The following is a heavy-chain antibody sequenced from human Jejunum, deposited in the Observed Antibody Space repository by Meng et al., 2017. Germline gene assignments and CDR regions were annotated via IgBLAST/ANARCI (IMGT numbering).Heavy chain of an antibody. J-gene: IGHJ4*01. V-gene: IGHV6-1*01. CDR2: TYYRSKWYN. D-gene: IGHD6-13*01. CDR3: VRTSNWSLDY. CDR1: GDSVSSNSAA. Sequence: LPSGRGLGKPLQTPSLTCALSGDSVSSNSAAWNWIRQSPSRGLEWLGRTYYRSKWYNDYAESVKSRITINPDTSKNQFSLQLNSVTPEDTAVYYCVRTSNWSLDYWGQGTLVTVSS.